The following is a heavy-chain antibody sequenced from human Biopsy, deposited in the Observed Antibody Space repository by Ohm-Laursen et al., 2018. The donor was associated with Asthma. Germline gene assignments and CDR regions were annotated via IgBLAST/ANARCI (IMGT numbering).Heavy chain of an antibody. CDR1: GFTSSSYG. CDR3: AKDTEGRYDFWSGLSYNYYGMDV. J-gene: IGHJ6*02. Sequence: SLRLSCAASGFTSSSYGMYWVRQAPGKGLEWVAVISYDGSNKYYADSVKGRFTISRDNSKNTLYLQMNSLRAEDTAVYYCAKDTEGRYDFWSGLSYNYYGMDVWGQGTTVTVSS. V-gene: IGHV3-30*18. D-gene: IGHD3-3*01. CDR2: ISYDGSNK.